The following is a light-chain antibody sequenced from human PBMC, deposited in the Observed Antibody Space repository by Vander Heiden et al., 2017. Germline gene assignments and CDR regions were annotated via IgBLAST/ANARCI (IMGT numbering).Light chain of an antibody. CDR2: EFS. CDR3: SSYTSSSTYVV. V-gene: IGLV2-14*01. Sequence: QSALTQPASVSGSPGQSITLSCTGTSSAVGGYNYVAWYQQHPGKAPKRMIYEFSNRHSGVPNRFSGSKSGNTASVTISGLQAEDEADYYCSSYTSSSTYVVFGGGTKLTVL. CDR1: SSAVGGYNY. J-gene: IGLJ2*01.